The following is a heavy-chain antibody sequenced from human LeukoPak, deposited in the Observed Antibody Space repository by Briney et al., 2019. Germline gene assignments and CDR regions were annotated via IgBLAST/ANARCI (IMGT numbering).Heavy chain of an antibody. CDR3: ARGSLHSYSSGWYKWFDP. D-gene: IGHD6-19*01. CDR2: ISYDGSNK. V-gene: IGHV3-30*04. J-gene: IGHJ5*02. Sequence: GGSLRLSCAASGFTFSSYAMHWVRQAPGKGLEWVAVISYDGSNKYYADSVKGRFTISRDNSKNTLYLQMNSLRAEDTAVYYCARGSLHSYSSGWYKWFDPWGQGTLVTVSS. CDR1: GFTFSSYA.